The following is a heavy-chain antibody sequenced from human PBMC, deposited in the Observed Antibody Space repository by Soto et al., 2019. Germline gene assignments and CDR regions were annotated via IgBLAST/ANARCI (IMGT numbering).Heavy chain of an antibody. CDR1: GYTFTDYY. J-gene: IGHJ4*02. V-gene: IGHV1-2*02. D-gene: IGHD2-8*01. Sequence: ASVKVSCKASGYTFTDYYMHWVRQAPGQGLEWMGWINPNSGATSYAQRFQGRVTMTRDTSISTAYMELSRLTSDDTAVYYCAREGGDIVQMVYALPWYWGQGTLVTVSS. CDR3: AREGGDIVQMVYALPWY. CDR2: INPNSGAT.